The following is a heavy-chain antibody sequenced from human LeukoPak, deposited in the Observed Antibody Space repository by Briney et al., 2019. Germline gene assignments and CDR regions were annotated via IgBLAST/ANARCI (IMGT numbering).Heavy chain of an antibody. CDR1: GYTFTGYY. CDR2: INPNSGGT. D-gene: IGHD3-3*02. V-gene: IGHV1-2*02. Sequence: ASVKVSCKASGYTFTGYYMHWVRQAPGQGLEWMGWINPNSGGTNYAQKFQGRVTMTRDTSNSTAYMELSRLRSDDTAVYYCARESELSFHTFSYWGQGTLVTVSS. J-gene: IGHJ4*02. CDR3: ARESELSFHTFSY.